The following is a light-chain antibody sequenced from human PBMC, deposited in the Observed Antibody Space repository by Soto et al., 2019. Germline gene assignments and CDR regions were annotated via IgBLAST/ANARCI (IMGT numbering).Light chain of an antibody. V-gene: IGKV1-6*01. J-gene: IGKJ5*01. CDR3: QQTYMTPIT. Sequence: GDRVTITCRASRYIRTALSWYQHRPGQAPKVLICVASSLQSGVPSRFSGSGYGTDFTLTISSLQPEDFATYYCQQTYMTPITFGQGTRLEIK. CDR2: VAS. CDR1: RYIRTA.